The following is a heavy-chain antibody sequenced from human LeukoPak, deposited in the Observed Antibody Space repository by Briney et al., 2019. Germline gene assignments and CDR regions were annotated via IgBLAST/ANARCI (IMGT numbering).Heavy chain of an antibody. D-gene: IGHD6-6*01. CDR2: IYYSGST. CDR1: GGSISSSSYY. J-gene: IGHJ4*02. V-gene: IGHV4-39*01. CDR3: ARRGLYSSSSHDY. Sequence: SETLSLTCTVSGGSISSSSYYWGWIRQPPGKGLEWIGSIYYSGSTYYNPSLKSRVTISVDTSKNQFSLKLSSVTAADTAVYYCARRGLYSSSSHDYWGQGTLVTVSS.